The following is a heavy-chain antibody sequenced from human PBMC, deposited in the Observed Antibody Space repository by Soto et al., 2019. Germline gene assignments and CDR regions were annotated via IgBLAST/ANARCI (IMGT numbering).Heavy chain of an antibody. CDR2: IGASGDIT. J-gene: IGHJ4*02. D-gene: IGHD2-21*02. Sequence: GVSLSLSCAASGFSFTNFAMSWVRQAPGKGLEWVAGIGASGDITWYADSVKGRLSISRDNSKNTLYLQLNSLRFEDTAVYYCAKDDFTDRGDDYFDYWGPGTLVTVSS. V-gene: IGHV3-23*01. CDR3: AKDDFTDRGDDYFDY. CDR1: GFSFTNFA.